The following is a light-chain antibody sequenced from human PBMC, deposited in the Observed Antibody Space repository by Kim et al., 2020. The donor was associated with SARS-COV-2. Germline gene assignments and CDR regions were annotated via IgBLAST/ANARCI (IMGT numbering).Light chain of an antibody. V-gene: IGKV1-5*03. CDR2: KAV. J-gene: IGKJ2*01. CDR3: KQYEAYPYT. Sequence: YAAVRDRVTRTSQESQSISKWLDWYQQKPGKAPKLLISKAVTLESGVPSRFSGSGSGTEYTLTISSLQPDDFGTYYCKQYEAYPYTFGQGTKLEI. CDR1: QSISKW.